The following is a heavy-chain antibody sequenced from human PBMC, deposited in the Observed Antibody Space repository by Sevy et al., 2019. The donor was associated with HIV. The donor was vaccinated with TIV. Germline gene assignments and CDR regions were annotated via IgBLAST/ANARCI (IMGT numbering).Heavy chain of an antibody. CDR2: IIPILGSV. V-gene: IGHV1-69*13. CDR1: GGIFRSYG. Sequence: ASVKVSCKASGGIFRSYGISWVRQAPGQGLEWMGGIIPILGSVNYAQKFQGGVTITADESTQTAYMELSSLRSEDTAVYCCARGGGNGWYYFDYWGQETLVTVSS. CDR3: ARGGGNGWYYFDY. J-gene: IGHJ4*02. D-gene: IGHD6-19*01.